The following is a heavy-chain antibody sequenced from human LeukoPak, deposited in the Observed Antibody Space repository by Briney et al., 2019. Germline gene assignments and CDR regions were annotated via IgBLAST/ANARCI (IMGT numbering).Heavy chain of an antibody. Sequence: ASVKVSCKASGYTFTGYYMHWARQAPGQGLEWMGWINPNSGGTNYAQKFQGRVTMTRDTSISTAYMELSSLRSEDTAVYYCARVTMGVFGLYYYYGMDVWGQGTTVTVSS. J-gene: IGHJ6*02. D-gene: IGHD3-10*01. V-gene: IGHV1-2*02. CDR1: GYTFTGYY. CDR2: INPNSGGT. CDR3: ARVTMGVFGLYYYYGMDV.